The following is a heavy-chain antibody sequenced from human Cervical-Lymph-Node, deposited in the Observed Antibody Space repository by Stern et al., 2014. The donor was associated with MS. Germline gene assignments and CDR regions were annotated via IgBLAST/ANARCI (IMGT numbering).Heavy chain of an antibody. V-gene: IGHV3-48*02. CDR2: ISTSGNTI. D-gene: IGHD6-13*01. CDR3: ARGTQQLAPSGKYYYVLDV. CDR1: GFTFDSYS. J-gene: IGHJ6*02. Sequence: EVQLVESGGGLVQPGGSLRLSCATSGFTFDSYSMNWVRQAPGKGLEWISFISTSGNTIHYADAVKGRFTISRDTAKDSVFLQMNSLRDEDRAVYYCARGTQQLAPSGKYYYVLDVWGQGTTVTVSS.